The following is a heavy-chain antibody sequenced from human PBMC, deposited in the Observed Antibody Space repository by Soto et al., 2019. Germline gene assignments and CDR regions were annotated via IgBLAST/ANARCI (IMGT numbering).Heavy chain of an antibody. Sequence: GGSLRLSCTASGFTFGDYAMSWFRQAPGKGLEWVGFIRSKAYGGTTEYAASVKGRFTISRDDSKSIAYLQMNSLKTEDTAVYYCTTPDLDSSGYYYPSGSDYWGQGTLVTVSS. D-gene: IGHD3-22*01. V-gene: IGHV3-49*03. CDR1: GFTFGDYA. CDR3: TTPDLDSSGYYYPSGSDY. CDR2: IRSKAYGGTT. J-gene: IGHJ4*02.